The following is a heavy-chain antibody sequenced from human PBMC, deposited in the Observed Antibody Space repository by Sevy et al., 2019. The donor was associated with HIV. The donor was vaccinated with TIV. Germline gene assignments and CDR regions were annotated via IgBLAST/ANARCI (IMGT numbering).Heavy chain of an antibody. CDR3: ARERGSNILTLGLDF. J-gene: IGHJ4*02. D-gene: IGHD3-9*01. Sequence: SETLSLTCTVSAGSISSDSYFWSWIRQPAGKGLEWIGRIHASGSTIYYPSLKSRVTMSVDKSKSQFSLRLTSVTAADSAVYFCARERGSNILTLGLDFWGQGSLVTVSS. CDR1: AGSISSDSYF. CDR2: IHASGST. V-gene: IGHV4-61*02.